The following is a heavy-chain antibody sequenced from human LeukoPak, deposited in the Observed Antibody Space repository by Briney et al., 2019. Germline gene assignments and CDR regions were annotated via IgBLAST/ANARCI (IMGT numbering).Heavy chain of an antibody. J-gene: IGHJ4*02. CDR2: ISGGGGRT. Sequence: GGSLRLSCAASGFTFSTYAMSWVRQAPGKGQEWVSAISGGGGRTYYADSVKGRFTISRDNSKNTLYLQMNSLRAEDTAVYYCAKEKESSGYFDYWGQGTLVTVSS. V-gene: IGHV3-23*01. CDR1: GFTFSTYA. D-gene: IGHD3-10*01. CDR3: AKEKESSGYFDY.